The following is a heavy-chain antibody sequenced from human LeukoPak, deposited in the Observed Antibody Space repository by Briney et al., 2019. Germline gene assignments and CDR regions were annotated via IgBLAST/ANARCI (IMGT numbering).Heavy chain of an antibody. D-gene: IGHD3-22*01. CDR3: ARGSHYYDSSGRPGRHFQH. J-gene: IGHJ1*01. CDR1: GFIFSDYY. V-gene: IGHV3-11*01. CDR2: ISSSGSTI. Sequence: GGSLRLSCAASGFIFSDYYMSWIREAPGKGLEWVSYISSSGSTIYYADSMKGRFTISRDNAKNSLYLQMNNLRAEDTAVYYCARGSHYYDSSGRPGRHFQHWGQGTLVTVSS.